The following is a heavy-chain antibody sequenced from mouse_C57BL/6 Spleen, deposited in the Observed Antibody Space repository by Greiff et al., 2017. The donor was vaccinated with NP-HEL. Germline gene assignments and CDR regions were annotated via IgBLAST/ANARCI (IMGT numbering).Heavy chain of an antibody. CDR1: GYSFTGYY. J-gene: IGHJ3*01. D-gene: IGHD2-3*01. V-gene: IGHV1-42*01. CDR3: ARRRIYDGYWEFAY. CDR2: INPSTGGT. Sequence: VHVKQSGPELVKPGASVKISCKASGYSFTGYYMNWVKQSPEKSLEWIGEINPSTGGTTYNQKFKAKATLTVDKSSSTAYMQLKSLTSEDSAVYYCARRRIYDGYWEFAYWGQGTLVTVSA.